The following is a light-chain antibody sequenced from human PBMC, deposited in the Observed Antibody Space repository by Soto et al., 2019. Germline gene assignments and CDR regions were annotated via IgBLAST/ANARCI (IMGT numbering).Light chain of an antibody. Sequence: IMLKQSPGTLSLTTGERATLSCRASQSVSNNYLAWYQQKPGQAPRLLIYGASNRATGIPDRFSGSGSGTDFTLTISRLEPEDFAVYYCQQYGSSGTFGQGTKV. J-gene: IGKJ1*01. CDR3: QQYGSSGT. CDR1: QSVSNNY. CDR2: GAS. V-gene: IGKV3-20*01.